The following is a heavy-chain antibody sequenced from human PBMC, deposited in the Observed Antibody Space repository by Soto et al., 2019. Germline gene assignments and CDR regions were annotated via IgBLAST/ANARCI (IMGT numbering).Heavy chain of an antibody. V-gene: IGHV3-33*01. CDR2: IWYDENNK. CDR1: GFTLSSYG. CDR3: AREFQSLSSTWREYFQP. Sequence: ALRLSCAASGFTLSSYGMHWVRQAPGKGLEWVAVIWYDENNKYYADYVKGRVTITRDTSTTTTYMELSSLTSEDTAVYYCAREFQSLSSTWREYFQPWGQGTLVTVSS. J-gene: IGHJ1*01. D-gene: IGHD6-13*01.